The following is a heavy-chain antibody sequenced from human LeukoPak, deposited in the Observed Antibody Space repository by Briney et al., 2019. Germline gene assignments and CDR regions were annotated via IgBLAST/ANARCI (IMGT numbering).Heavy chain of an antibody. CDR1: GGSISSGDYS. Sequence: PSETLSLTCTVSGGSISSGDYSWSWIRQPPGKGLEWIGYIYYSGSTYYNPSLKSRVTISVDTSKNQFSLKLSSVTAADTAVYYCARRHTVTTSIGFDPWGQGTLVTVSS. J-gene: IGHJ5*02. V-gene: IGHV4-30-4*01. D-gene: IGHD4-17*01. CDR2: IYYSGST. CDR3: ARRHTVTTSIGFDP.